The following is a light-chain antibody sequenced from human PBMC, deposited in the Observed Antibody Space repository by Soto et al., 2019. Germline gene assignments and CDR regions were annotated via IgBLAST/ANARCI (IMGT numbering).Light chain of an antibody. CDR3: CAYAPTHSP. J-gene: IGLJ1*01. CDR1: SSDVGGYNY. Sequence: QSALTQPRSVSGSPGQSVTISCTGTSSDVGGYNYVAWYQQHPGKAPKLIIYDVYKRPSGVPDRFSGSKSGNTASLTISGLQAEDDADYYSCAYAPTHSPFGTGTKVTVL. CDR2: DVY. V-gene: IGLV2-11*01.